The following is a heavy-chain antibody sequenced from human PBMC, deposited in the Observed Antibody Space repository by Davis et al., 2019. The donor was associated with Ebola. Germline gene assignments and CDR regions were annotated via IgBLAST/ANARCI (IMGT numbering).Heavy chain of an antibody. CDR3: ARLRGWSTIDY. V-gene: IGHV4-39*01. CDR1: GGSISSSSYY. D-gene: IGHD2-15*01. Sequence: MPSETLSLTCTVSGGSISSSSYYWGWIRQPPGTGLQWIGNIFYSGTTYYNPSLRGRVTMSVDTSKTQFSLKLSSVTAADTAVYYCARLRGWSTIDYWGQGTLVTVSS. J-gene: IGHJ4*02. CDR2: IFYSGTT.